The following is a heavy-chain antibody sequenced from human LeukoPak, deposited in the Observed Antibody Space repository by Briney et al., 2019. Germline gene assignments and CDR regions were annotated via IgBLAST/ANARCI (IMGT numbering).Heavy chain of an antibody. CDR3: SNGIYSSSY. J-gene: IGHJ4*02. CDR1: GFTFTDYW. Sequence: GGSLRLSCATSGFTFTDYWMAWIRQSPGKGLEWVANIQQDGGQAYYLDSVEGRFTISRDNAKNSLYLQMNNLRVEDTAVYYCSNGIYSSSYWGQGTLATVSS. D-gene: IGHD4-4*01. V-gene: IGHV3-7*01. CDR2: IQQDGGQA.